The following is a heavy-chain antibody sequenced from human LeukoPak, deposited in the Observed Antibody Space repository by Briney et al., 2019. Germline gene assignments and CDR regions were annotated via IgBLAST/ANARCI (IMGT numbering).Heavy chain of an antibody. CDR2: MNPNSGNT. CDR3: ARAVTTIAPNWFDP. CDR1: GYTFTSYD. V-gene: IGHV1-8*01. J-gene: IGHJ5*02. Sequence: ASVKVSCKASGYTFTSYDINWVRQATGQGLEWMGWMNPNSGNTGYAQKFQGRVTMTRNTSISTAHMELSSLRSEDTAVYYCARAVTTIAPNWFDPWGQGTLVTVSS. D-gene: IGHD4-11*01.